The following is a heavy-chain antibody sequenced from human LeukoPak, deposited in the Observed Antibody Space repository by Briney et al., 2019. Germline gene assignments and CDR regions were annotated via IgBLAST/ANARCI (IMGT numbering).Heavy chain of an antibody. V-gene: IGHV3-11*01. CDR1: GLTFSDTN. Sequence: GESLRLSCVASGLTFSDTNLDWIRQAPGKGLEWISYIRRVPTDLYYADSVKGRFTITRDNAKNSLYPQMNSLRAEDTANYYCARRARDFGDSHAFDVWGQGTMVTVSS. CDR2: IRRVPTDL. D-gene: IGHD4-17*01. CDR3: ARRARDFGDSHAFDV. J-gene: IGHJ3*01.